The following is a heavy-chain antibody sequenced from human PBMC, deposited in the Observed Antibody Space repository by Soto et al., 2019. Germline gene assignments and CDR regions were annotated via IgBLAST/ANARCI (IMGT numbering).Heavy chain of an antibody. CDR1: GGSFSGYY. CDR3: ARGRTGYCSGGSCPRPLDV. CDR2: INHSGST. V-gene: IGHV4-34*01. Sequence: QVQLQQWGAGLLKPSETLSLTCAVYGGSFSGYYWSWIRQPPGKGLELIGEINHSGSTNYNPSLKKRVTISVYTSKNQFSLKLSSVTAADTAVYYCARGRTGYCSGGSCPRPLDVWGQGTTVTVSS. D-gene: IGHD2-15*01. J-gene: IGHJ6*02.